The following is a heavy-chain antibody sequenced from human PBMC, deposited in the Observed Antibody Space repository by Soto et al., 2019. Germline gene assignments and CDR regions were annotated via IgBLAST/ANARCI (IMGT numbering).Heavy chain of an antibody. Sequence: QVQLQQWGAGLLKPSETLSLTCAVYGGSFSGYYWSWIRQPPRKGLEWIGEINHSGSTNYNPSFKSRVTISVDTSKNQFSLKLTSVTAADTAVYYCARVGYSSSWYRRGAFDIWGQGTMVTVSS. CDR1: GGSFSGYY. D-gene: IGHD6-13*01. CDR2: INHSGST. J-gene: IGHJ3*02. CDR3: ARVGYSSSWYRRGAFDI. V-gene: IGHV4-34*01.